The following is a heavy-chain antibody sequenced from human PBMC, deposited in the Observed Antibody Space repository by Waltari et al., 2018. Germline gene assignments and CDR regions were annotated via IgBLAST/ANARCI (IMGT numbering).Heavy chain of an antibody. CDR3: AHRMHQWDLRLYFDY. D-gene: IGHD1-26*01. Sequence: QITLKESGPTLVKPTQTLPLTCTFSGFSPSINGVGVGWLRQPPGQALERLALIYWDDHNRYSPSLDSRLTISKDTSRTQVVLAMTNMDPVDTATYYCAHRMHQWDLRLYFDYWGQGALVTVSS. CDR1: GFSPSINGVG. V-gene: IGHV2-5*02. CDR2: IYWDDHN. J-gene: IGHJ4*02.